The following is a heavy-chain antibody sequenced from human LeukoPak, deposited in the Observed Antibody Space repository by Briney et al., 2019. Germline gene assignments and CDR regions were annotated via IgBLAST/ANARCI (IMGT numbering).Heavy chain of an antibody. CDR3: ARNYYWSGSYYNGGDY. CDR1: GLTVTNAW. D-gene: IGHD3-10*01. CDR2: ISYDGSNK. J-gene: IGHJ4*02. Sequence: GGSLRLSCAASGLTVTNAWMNWVRQAPGKGLEWVAVISYDGSNKYYADSVKGRFTISRDNSENTLYLQMNSLRAEDTAVYYCARNYYWSGSYYNGGDYWGQGTLVTVSS. V-gene: IGHV3-30-3*01.